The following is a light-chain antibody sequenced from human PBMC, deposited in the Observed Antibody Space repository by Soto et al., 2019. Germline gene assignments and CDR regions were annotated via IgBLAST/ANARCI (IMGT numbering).Light chain of an antibody. CDR3: SSYRSGGTFV. CDR2: VVS. J-gene: IGLJ1*01. V-gene: IGLV2-14*01. CDR1: SSDVGGYNY. Sequence: SVLTQPASVSGSPGQSIAISCTGTSSDVGGYNYVSWHQQHPGKAPKVLISVVSNRPSGVSNRFSGSKSGNTASLTISGLQAEDEADYYCSSYRSGGTFVFGSGTKLTVL.